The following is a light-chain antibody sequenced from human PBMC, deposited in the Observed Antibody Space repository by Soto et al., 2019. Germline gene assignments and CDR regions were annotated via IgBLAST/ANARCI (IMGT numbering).Light chain of an antibody. CDR1: QAISNY. V-gene: IGKV1-27*01. CDR3: QKYNIAPWT. J-gene: IGKJ1*01. CDR2: AAS. Sequence: DLQMTQSPSSLSASVGDRVTITCRASQAISNYLAWYQQKPGKVPKLLIYAASTLQSGVPSRFSGSGSGTDFTLTISSLQPEDVATYYCQKYNIAPWTFGQGTKVEIK.